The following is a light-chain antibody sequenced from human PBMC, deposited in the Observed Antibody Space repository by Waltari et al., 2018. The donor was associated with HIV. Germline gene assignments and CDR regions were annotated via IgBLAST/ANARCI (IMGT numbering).Light chain of an antibody. V-gene: IGLV2-23*02. Sequence: QSALTQPPSASGSPGQSVTISCTGTSSDVGAYNYVSWYQPHPGKAPKPMIYEVRKRPSGVSNRFSGSKSGNTASLTISGLQSEDEADYWCCSYAGSRSWVFGGGTKVTVL. J-gene: IGLJ3*02. CDR2: EVR. CDR1: SSDVGAYNY. CDR3: CSYAGSRSWV.